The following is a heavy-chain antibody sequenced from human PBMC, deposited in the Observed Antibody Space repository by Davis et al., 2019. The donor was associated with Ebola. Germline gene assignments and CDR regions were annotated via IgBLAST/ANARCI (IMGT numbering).Heavy chain of an antibody. Sequence: SETLSLTCTVSGVSISSGGYYWNWIRQHPGKGLEWIGHIHYSGSTYYNPSLESRVTMSVDTSKNQFSLKLSSVTAADTAIYYCARFNLYNSAASGAMDVWGKGTTVTVSS. CDR2: IHYSGST. J-gene: IGHJ6*04. CDR1: GVSISSGGYY. CDR3: ARFNLYNSAASGAMDV. V-gene: IGHV4-31*03. D-gene: IGHD5-24*01.